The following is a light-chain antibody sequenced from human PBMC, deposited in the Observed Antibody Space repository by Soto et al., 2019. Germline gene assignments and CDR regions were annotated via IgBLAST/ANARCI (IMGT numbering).Light chain of an antibody. Sequence: QSVLTQPPSVSGALSQRVTIYCNGSSSNSGAGYDVHWYQHLPGTAPKHLIYGNNNRPSGVPDRFSCSKSGTSASLAITGLQAEDEADYYCQSYDTSLGAYVFGSGTKVTVL. V-gene: IGLV1-40*01. CDR1: SSNSGAGYD. CDR2: GNN. J-gene: IGLJ1*01. CDR3: QSYDTSLGAYV.